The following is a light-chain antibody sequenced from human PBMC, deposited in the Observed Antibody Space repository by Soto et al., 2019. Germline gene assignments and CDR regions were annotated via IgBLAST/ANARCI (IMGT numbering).Light chain of an antibody. CDR3: GSWDSSLSAYV. Sequence: QSALTQPASVSGSPGQSITISCTGTSSDVGGYRYVSWYQQFPDKAPKLMIYEVSNRPSGVSSRFSGSKSGNTASLTISGLQAEDEADYYCGSWDSSLSAYVFGTGTKLTVL. J-gene: IGLJ1*01. CDR2: EVS. CDR1: SSDVGGYRY. V-gene: IGLV2-14*01.